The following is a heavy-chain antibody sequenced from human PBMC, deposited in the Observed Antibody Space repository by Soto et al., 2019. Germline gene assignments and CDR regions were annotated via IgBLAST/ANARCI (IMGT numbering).Heavy chain of an antibody. CDR1: GYTFRNYG. Sequence: QVQLVQSGAEVKRPGASVKVSCKASGYTFRNYGITWVRQAPGQGREWMAWISPYNGNANYAQDLQGRVTMTTDTSTSTAYMELRSVTSEDTAMYYCARDLVSGSDFWRAYNGGYFDYWGQGTLVTVSS. CDR2: ISPYNGNA. V-gene: IGHV1-18*01. D-gene: IGHD3-3*01. J-gene: IGHJ4*02. CDR3: ARDLVSGSDFWRAYNGGYFDY.